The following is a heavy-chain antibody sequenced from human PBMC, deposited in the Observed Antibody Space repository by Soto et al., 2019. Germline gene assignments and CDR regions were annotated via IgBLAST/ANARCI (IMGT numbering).Heavy chain of an antibody. J-gene: IGHJ4*02. Sequence: VHLVQSGAEVKKPGASVKVSCKGSGYDFTTYGITWVRQAPGQGLEWMAWISAHNGNTDYAQKLQGRVTVTRDTSTSTAYMAMRSLRSDVTAVYYCARGRYGDYWGQGALLNVS. D-gene: IGHD1-1*01. CDR1: GYDFTTYG. CDR2: ISAHNGNT. V-gene: IGHV1-18*01. CDR3: ARGRYGDY.